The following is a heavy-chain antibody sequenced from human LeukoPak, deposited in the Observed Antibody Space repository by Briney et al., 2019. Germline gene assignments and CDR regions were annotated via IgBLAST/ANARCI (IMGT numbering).Heavy chain of an antibody. J-gene: IGHJ5*02. D-gene: IGHD4-17*01. CDR1: GFPGSTTS. V-gene: IGHV3-53*01. CDR3: IVFGDSNH. CDR2: IHTSGDT. Sequence: GGPLSSPCAALGFPGSTTSVSWAPRVQGKGLEWVSAIHTSGDTCYADSVKGRFTISRDTSKNTLYLQINSLGVEDTAVYYCIVFGDSNHWGQGTLVTVSS.